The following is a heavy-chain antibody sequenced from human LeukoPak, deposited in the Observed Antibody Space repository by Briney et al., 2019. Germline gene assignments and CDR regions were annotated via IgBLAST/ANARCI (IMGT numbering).Heavy chain of an antibody. Sequence: SQTLXXTCTVSGGSISSGSYYWSWIRQPAGKGLEWIGEIYHRGNTHYHPSLKSRVTMSVDTSTNQFSLRVNYVTAAETAGYXXXRAXYXPDXGFGRAPYYFDKWGRGTLVTVSS. CDR3: XRAXYXPDXGFGRAPYYFDK. CDR2: IYHRGNT. D-gene: IGHD3-16*01. CDR1: GGSISSGSYY. V-gene: IGHV4-61*09. J-gene: IGHJ4*02.